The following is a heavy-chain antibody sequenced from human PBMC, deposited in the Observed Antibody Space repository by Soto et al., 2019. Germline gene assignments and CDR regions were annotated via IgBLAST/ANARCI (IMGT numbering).Heavy chain of an antibody. CDR1: GFSLSTSGVG. CDR2: IYWDDDK. V-gene: IGHV2-5*02. D-gene: IGHD3-22*01. J-gene: IGHJ4*02. CDR3: AHSPAYYYDSSGYYLGNIADY. Sequence: QITLKESGPPLVKPTQTLTLTCTFSGFSLSTSGVGVGWIRQPPGKALEWLALIYWDDDKRYSPSLKSRLTITKGTCKGGVVRTRTNVEPVDTATYYCAHSPAYYYDSSGYYLGNIADYWGQGTLVTVSS.